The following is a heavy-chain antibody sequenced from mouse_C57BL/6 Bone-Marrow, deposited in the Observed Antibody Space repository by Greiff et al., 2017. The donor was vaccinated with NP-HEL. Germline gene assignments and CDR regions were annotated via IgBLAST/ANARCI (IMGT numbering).Heavy chain of an antibody. V-gene: IGHV1-59*01. CDR1: GYTFTSYW. CDR3: ATGRVY. Sequence: VQLQQPGAELVRPGTSVKLSCKASGYTFTSYWMHWVKQRPGQGLEWLGVIDPSDSYTNYNQKFKGKATLTVDTSSSTAYMQLSSLTSEDSAVYYCATGRVYWGQGTTLTVSS. J-gene: IGHJ2*01. D-gene: IGHD4-1*01. CDR2: IDPSDSYT.